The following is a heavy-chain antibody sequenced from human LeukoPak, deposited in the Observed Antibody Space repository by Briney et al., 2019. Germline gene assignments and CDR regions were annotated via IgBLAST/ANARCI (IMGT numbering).Heavy chain of an antibody. V-gene: IGHV4-59*01. Sequence: SETLSLTCTVSGGSISDYYWSWIRQPPGKGLEWIGYIFSSGSTNYNPSLKSRVTISVDTSRNQFSLRLNSLTAADTAVCYCAREGGSTNYLDFWGQGTLVTVSS. J-gene: IGHJ4*02. CDR3: AREGGSTNYLDF. CDR2: IFSSGST. D-gene: IGHD1-26*01. CDR1: GGSISDYY.